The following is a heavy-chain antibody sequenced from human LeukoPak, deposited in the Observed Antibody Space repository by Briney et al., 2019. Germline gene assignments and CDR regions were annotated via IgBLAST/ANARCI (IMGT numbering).Heavy chain of an antibody. CDR1: GYTFTSYD. CDR2: MNPNSGNT. D-gene: IGHD1-26*01. V-gene: IGHV1-8*03. J-gene: IGHJ3*02. CDR3: ARGGTNAFDI. Sequence: ASVKVSCKASGYTFTSYDINWVRQATGQGLEWMGWMNPNSGNTGYAQKFQGRVTITRNTSISTAYMELSRLRSDDTAVYYCARGGTNAFDIWGQGTMVTVPS.